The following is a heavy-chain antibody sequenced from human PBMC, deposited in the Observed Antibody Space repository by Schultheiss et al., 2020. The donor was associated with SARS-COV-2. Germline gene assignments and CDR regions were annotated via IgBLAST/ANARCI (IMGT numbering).Heavy chain of an antibody. Sequence: SETLSLTCTVSGGSISSSSYYWGWIRQPPGKGLEWIGSIYYSGSTYYNPSLKSRVTISVDTSKNQFSLKLSSVTAADTAVYYCARQTNPHDYSNRDFFYGMDVWGQGTLVTVSS. CDR2: IYYSGST. CDR1: GGSISSSSYY. D-gene: IGHD4-11*01. V-gene: IGHV4-39*01. CDR3: ARQTNPHDYSNRDFFYGMDV. J-gene: IGHJ6*02.